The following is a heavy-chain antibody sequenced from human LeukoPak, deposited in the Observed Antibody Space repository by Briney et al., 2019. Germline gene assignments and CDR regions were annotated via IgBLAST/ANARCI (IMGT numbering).Heavy chain of an antibody. D-gene: IGHD1-26*01. J-gene: IGHJ4*02. CDR3: ARDASYSGSYYGIGY. CDR2: ISSSSSTI. Sequence: GGSLTLSCAASGFTFSSYSMNWVRQAPGKGLEWVSYISSSSSTIYYTDSVKGRFTISRDNAKNSLYLRMNSLRDEDTAVYYCARDASYSGSYYGIGYWGEGTLVTVSS. V-gene: IGHV3-48*02. CDR1: GFTFSSYS.